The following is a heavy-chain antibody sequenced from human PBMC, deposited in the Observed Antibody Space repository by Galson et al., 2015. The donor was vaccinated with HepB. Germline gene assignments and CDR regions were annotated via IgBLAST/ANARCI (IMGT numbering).Heavy chain of an antibody. CDR1: GFTFSDIW. CDR3: ARELAPVAATPAADY. J-gene: IGHJ4*02. Sequence: SLRLSCAGSGFTFSDIWMTWVRQAPGKGLEWVAVISYDGSNKYYADSVKGRFTISRDNSKNTLYLQMNSLRAEDTAVYYCARELAPVAATPAADYWGQGTLVTVSS. D-gene: IGHD2-15*01. V-gene: IGHV3-30*19. CDR2: ISYDGSNK.